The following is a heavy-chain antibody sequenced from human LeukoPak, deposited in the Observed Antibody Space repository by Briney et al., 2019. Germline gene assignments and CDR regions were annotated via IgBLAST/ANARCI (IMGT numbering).Heavy chain of an antibody. CDR2: ISTVSTYI. CDR3: ARDAVGATVFDY. CDR1: GFPFSDHF. V-gene: IGHV3-11*05. Sequence: GGSLRLSCAASGFPFSDHFMVWVRQAPGKGLEWISYISTVSTYINYADSVRGRFTTSRDNAKDSLYLQMNSLRAEDTAVYYCARDAVGATVFDYWGQGNLVTVSS. J-gene: IGHJ4*02. D-gene: IGHD1-26*01.